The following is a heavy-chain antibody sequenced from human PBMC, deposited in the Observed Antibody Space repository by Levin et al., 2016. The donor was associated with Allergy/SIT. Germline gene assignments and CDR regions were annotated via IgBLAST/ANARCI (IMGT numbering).Heavy chain of an antibody. V-gene: IGHV1-24*01. Sequence: ASVKVSCKVSGYTLTELSMHWVRQAPGKGLEWMGGFDPEDGETIYAQKFQGRVTMTEDTSTDTAYMELSSLRSEDTAVYYCATGWLHNYYFDYWGQGTLVTVSS. J-gene: IGHJ4*02. CDR3: ATGWLHNYYFDY. CDR1: GYTLTELS. D-gene: IGHD5-12*01. CDR2: FDPEDGET.